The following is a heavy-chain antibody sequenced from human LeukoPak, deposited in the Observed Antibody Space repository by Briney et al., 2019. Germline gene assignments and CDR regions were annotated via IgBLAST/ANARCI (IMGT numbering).Heavy chain of an antibody. Sequence: SETLSLTCTVSGGSISSSSYYWGWIRQPPGKGLEWIGSIYYSGSTYYNPSLKSRVTISVDTSKNQFSLKLSSVTAADTAVYYCARGRNAKNPQGRSVPYQLIRLVGGFDPWGQGTLVTVSS. CDR1: GGSISSSSYY. CDR3: ARGRNAKNPQGRSVPYQLIRLVGGFDP. D-gene: IGHD2-2*01. J-gene: IGHJ5*02. CDR2: IYYSGST. V-gene: IGHV4-39*01.